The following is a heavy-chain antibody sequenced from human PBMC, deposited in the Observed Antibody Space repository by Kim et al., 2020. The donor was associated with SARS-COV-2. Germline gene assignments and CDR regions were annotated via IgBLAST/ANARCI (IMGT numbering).Heavy chain of an antibody. D-gene: IGHD3-3*01. CDR3: AKDRAYDFWSGYPAGYFDY. V-gene: IGHV3-30*02. J-gene: IGHJ4*02. Sequence: GRFTISRDNSKNTLYLQMNSLRAEETAVYYCAKDRAYDFWSGYPAGYFDYWGQGTLVTVSS.